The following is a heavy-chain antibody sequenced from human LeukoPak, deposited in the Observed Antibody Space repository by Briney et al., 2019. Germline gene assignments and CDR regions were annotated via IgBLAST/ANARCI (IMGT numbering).Heavy chain of an antibody. CDR3: AKEFRGTTFLDY. D-gene: IGHD2/OR15-2a*01. J-gene: IGHJ4*02. CDR1: GFTFSSYG. V-gene: IGHV3-30*18. Sequence: PGGSLRLSCAASGFTFSSYGMHWVRQAPGKGLEWVAVISYDGSNKYYADSVKGRFTISRDNSKSTLYLQMNSLRAEDTAVYHCAKEFRGTTFLDYWGQGTLVTVSS. CDR2: ISYDGSNK.